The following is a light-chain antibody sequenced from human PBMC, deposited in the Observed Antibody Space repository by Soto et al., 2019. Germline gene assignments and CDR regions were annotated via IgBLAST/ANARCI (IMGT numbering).Light chain of an antibody. J-gene: IGKJ1*01. V-gene: IGKV1-5*01. CDR3: QQYNSYSPT. Sequence: DIQMTQSPSTLSASVGDRVTIPCRASQSISSWLAWYQQKPGKAPKLLIYDASSLESGVPSRFSGSGSGTEFTLTSSSLQPDDFATYYCQQYNSYSPTFGQGTKGEIK. CDR2: DAS. CDR1: QSISSW.